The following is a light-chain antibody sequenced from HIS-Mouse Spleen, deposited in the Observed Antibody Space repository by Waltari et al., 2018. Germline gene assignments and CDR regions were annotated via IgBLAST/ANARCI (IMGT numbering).Light chain of an antibody. V-gene: IGLV3-10*01. CDR1: ALPTKS. CDR2: EDS. J-gene: IGLJ2*01. CDR3: YSTDSSGNHRV. Sequence: SYELTQPPSVSVSPGQTARITCSGDALPTKSAYWYQQKSGQAPVLAIYEDSKRPSGIPEGFSGYSSGTMATLTISGAQVEDEADYYCYSTDSSGNHRVFGGGTKLTVL.